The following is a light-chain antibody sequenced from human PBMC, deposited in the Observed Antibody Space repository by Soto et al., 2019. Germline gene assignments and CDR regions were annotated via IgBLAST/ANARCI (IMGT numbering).Light chain of an antibody. J-gene: IGKJ1*01. Sequence: EIVMTQSPATLSVSPGERATLSCRSSQSVSSNLAWYQQKPGQAPRLLIYGASTRSPGIPARFSGSGSGTEFALTISSLQSEDFAVYYCQQYNNWPPVWTFGQGNKVEIK. V-gene: IGKV3-15*01. CDR3: QQYNNWPPVWT. CDR1: QSVSSN. CDR2: GAS.